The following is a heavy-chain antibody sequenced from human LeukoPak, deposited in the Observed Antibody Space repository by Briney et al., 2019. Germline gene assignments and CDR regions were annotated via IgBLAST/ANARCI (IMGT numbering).Heavy chain of an antibody. Sequence: GGSLRLSCAASGFTFSSYSMNWVRQAPGKGLEWVSSISSSSSYIYYADSVKGRFTISRDNAKNSLYLQMNSLRAEDTAVYYCARVVAVAGPDYWGQGTLSPSPQ. CDR2: ISSSSSYI. J-gene: IGHJ4*02. CDR3: ARVVAVAGPDY. V-gene: IGHV3-21*01. CDR1: GFTFSSYS. D-gene: IGHD6-19*01.